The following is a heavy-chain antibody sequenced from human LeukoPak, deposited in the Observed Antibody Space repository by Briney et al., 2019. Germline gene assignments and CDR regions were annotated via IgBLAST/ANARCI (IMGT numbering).Heavy chain of an antibody. CDR2: ISDSGGIS. D-gene: IGHD5-12*01. CDR3: AREQYSGYDDY. CDR1: GFTFSGYA. V-gene: IGHV3-23*01. J-gene: IGHJ4*02. Sequence: GGSLRLSCAASGFTFSGYAMTWVRQAPGKGLEWVAVISDSGGISHDAESVKGRFTISRDNSKNTLYLQMNSLRAEDTAVYYCAREQYSGYDDYWGQGTLVTVSS.